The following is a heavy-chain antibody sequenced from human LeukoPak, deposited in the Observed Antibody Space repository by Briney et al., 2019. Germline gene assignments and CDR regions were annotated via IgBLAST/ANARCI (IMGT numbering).Heavy chain of an antibody. CDR1: GYTFTSYA. V-gene: IGHV7-4-1*02. D-gene: IGHD3-10*01. Sequence: ASVKVSCKASGYTFTSYAMNWVRQAPGQGPAWMGWINTNTGNPTYAQGFTGRFVFSLDTSVSTAYLQISSLKAEDTAVYYCARDYYYGSGSYYYYYYYMDVWGKGTTVTVSS. CDR2: INTNTGNP. J-gene: IGHJ6*03. CDR3: ARDYYYGSGSYYYYYYYMDV.